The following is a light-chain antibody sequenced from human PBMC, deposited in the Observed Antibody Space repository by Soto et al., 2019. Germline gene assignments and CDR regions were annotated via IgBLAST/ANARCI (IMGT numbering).Light chain of an antibody. J-gene: IGLJ2*01. Sequence: QSALTQPASVSGSPGQSITISCTGTSSDVGSYNLFSWYQQHPAKAPKLMIYEGSKRPSGVSNRFSGSKSGNTASLTISGLQAEDEADYYCCSYAGSTTLVFGGETKLTVL. V-gene: IGLV2-23*01. CDR1: SSDVGSYNL. CDR3: CSYAGSTTLV. CDR2: EGS.